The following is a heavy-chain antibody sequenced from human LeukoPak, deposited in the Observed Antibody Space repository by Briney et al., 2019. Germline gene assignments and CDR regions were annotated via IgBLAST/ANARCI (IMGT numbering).Heavy chain of an antibody. CDR3: ARQPWYSSGWGYGMDV. CDR2: IYYSGST. V-gene: IGHV4-61*05. CDR1: GGSISSSSDY. Sequence: SETLSLTCTVSGGSISSSSDYWGWIRQTPGKGLEWIGYIYYSGSTNYNPSLKSRVTISVDTSKNQFSLKLSSVTAADTAVYYCARQPWYSSGWGYGMDVWGQGTTVTVSS. J-gene: IGHJ6*02. D-gene: IGHD6-19*01.